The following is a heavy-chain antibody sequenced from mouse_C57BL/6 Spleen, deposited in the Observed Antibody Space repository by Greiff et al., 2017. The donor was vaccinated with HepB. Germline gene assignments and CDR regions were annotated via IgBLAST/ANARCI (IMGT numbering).Heavy chain of an antibody. CDR1: GYAFSSSW. J-gene: IGHJ3*01. D-gene: IGHD1-1*01. Sequence: VQLQQSGPELVKPGASVKISCKASGYAFSSSWMNWVKQRHGKGLEWIGRIYPGDGDTNYNGKFKGKATLTADKSSSTAYMQLSSLTSEDSEVYFCARPTVVYWFAYWGQGTLVTVSA. CDR3: ARPTVVYWFAY. V-gene: IGHV1-82*01. CDR2: IYPGDGDT.